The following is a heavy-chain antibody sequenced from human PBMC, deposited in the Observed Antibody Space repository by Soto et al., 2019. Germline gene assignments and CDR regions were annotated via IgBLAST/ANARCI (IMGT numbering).Heavy chain of an antibody. CDR2: XSFSGNNK. V-gene: IGHV3-30*04. CDR1: GFTFSSYS. J-gene: IGHJ4*02. Sequence: QVQLVESGGGVVQPGRSLRLSCAVSGFTFSSYSMHWVRQDPXXXXXXXXXXSFSGNNKYYADSVKGRFTISRDNSNNMVYLEMNSLRPXXXXXXXXXXXXXXXXXXXXXXXXXXYWGQGTPVTVSS. CDR3: XXXXXXXXXXXXXXXXXXY.